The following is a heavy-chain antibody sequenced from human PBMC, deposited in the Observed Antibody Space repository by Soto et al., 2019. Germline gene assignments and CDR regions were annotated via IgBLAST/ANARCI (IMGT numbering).Heavy chain of an antibody. V-gene: IGHV3-23*01. CDR1: GFTFRSYA. J-gene: IGHJ6*02. CDR2: ISGSGGST. Sequence: PGGPLRLSCAASGFTFRSYAMSWVRQATGKGLEWVSAISGSGGSTYYADSVKGRFTISRDNSKNTLYLQMNSLRAEDTAVYYCAKNTVTINYYGMDVWGQGTTVTVSS. D-gene: IGHD4-17*01. CDR3: AKNTVTINYYGMDV.